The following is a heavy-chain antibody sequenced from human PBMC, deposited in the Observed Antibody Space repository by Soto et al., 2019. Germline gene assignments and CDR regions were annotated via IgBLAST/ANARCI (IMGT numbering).Heavy chain of an antibody. CDR2: ISSSSSTI. Sequence: GGSLRLSCAASGFTFSSYSMNWVRQAPGKGLEWVSYISSSSSTIYYADSVKGRFTISRDNAKNSLYLQMNSLRAEDTAVYYFASWQSSRWYSMDVWGKGTTVTVSS. CDR3: ASWQSSRWYSMDV. V-gene: IGHV3-48*01. J-gene: IGHJ6*03. D-gene: IGHD6-19*01. CDR1: GFTFSSYS.